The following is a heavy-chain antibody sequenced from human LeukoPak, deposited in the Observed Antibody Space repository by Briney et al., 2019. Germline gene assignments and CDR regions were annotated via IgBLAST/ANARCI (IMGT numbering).Heavy chain of an antibody. V-gene: IGHV3-74*01. CDR3: ARGSPLGYSYGGGATGAFDI. Sequence: GGSLRLSCAASRFTFSSYRMHWVRQAPGKGLVWVSRVNTDGSSTTYADSVKGRFTISRDNAKNTLYLQMNSLRAEDTAVYYCARGSPLGYSYGGGATGAFDIWGQGTMVTVSS. J-gene: IGHJ3*02. D-gene: IGHD5-18*01. CDR2: VNTDGSST. CDR1: RFTFSSYR.